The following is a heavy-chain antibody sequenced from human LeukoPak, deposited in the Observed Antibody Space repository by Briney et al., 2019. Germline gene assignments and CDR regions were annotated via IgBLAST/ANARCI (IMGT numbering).Heavy chain of an antibody. Sequence: GGSLRLSCAASGFTFSSYAMSWVRQAPGKGLEWVSAISGSGGSTYYADSVKGRFTISRDNSKNTLYLQMNSLRAEDTAVYYCARDRGVYDILTGYYYYYGMDVWGQGTTVTVSS. D-gene: IGHD3-9*01. CDR2: ISGSGGST. V-gene: IGHV3-23*01. CDR1: GFTFSSYA. CDR3: ARDRGVYDILTGYYYYYGMDV. J-gene: IGHJ6*02.